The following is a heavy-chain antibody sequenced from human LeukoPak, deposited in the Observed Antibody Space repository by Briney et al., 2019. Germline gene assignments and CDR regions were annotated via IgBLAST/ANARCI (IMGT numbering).Heavy chain of an antibody. D-gene: IGHD3-22*01. V-gene: IGHV3-74*01. Sequence: GGSLRLSCAVSGFTFSNYWMVWVRQSPGEGLVWVSRIDRDGNITSYADSVKGRFTIYRDNAKNTLYLQMNSLRAEDTAVYYCARENYSDSRSLDIWGQGTMVTVSS. CDR1: GFTFSNYW. CDR3: ARENYSDSRSLDI. CDR2: IDRDGNIT. J-gene: IGHJ3*02.